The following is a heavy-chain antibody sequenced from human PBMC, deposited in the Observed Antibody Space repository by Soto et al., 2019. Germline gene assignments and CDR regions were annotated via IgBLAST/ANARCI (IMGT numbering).Heavy chain of an antibody. D-gene: IGHD5-18*01. V-gene: IGHV3-23*01. J-gene: IGHJ4*02. CDR1: GFTFNSYA. CDR3: AKGRNSYGPFFDY. Sequence: PGGSLRLSCAASGFTFNSYAMSWVRQAPGKGLEWVSTISGSGGSTYYADSVKGRFTISRDNSKNTLYLQMNSLRVEDTAVYYCAKGRNSYGPFFDYWGQGDLVTVSS. CDR2: ISGSGGST.